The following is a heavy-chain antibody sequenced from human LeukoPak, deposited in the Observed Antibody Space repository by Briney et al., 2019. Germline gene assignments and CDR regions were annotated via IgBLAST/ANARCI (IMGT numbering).Heavy chain of an antibody. V-gene: IGHV1-8*03. D-gene: IGHD6-19*01. Sequence: ASVKVSCKASGYTFTSYDINWVRQATGQGLEWMGWMNPNSGNTGYAQKFQGRVTTTTNTSISTAYMELSSLRSEDTAVYYCARGFKDSSGRDDAFDIWGQGTMVTVSS. J-gene: IGHJ3*02. CDR3: ARGFKDSSGRDDAFDI. CDR2: MNPNSGNT. CDR1: GYTFTSYD.